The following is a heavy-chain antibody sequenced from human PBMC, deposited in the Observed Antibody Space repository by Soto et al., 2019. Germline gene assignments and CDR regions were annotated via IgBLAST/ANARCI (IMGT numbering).Heavy chain of an antibody. CDR3: ARDSSSGWYRGAFDI. D-gene: IGHD6-19*01. V-gene: IGHV3-21*01. Sequence: EVQLVESGGGLVKPGGSLRLSCAASGFTFSSYSMNWVRQAPGKGLEWVSSISSSSSYIYYADSVKGRFTISRDNAKNSLYLQMNSLRAEDTAVYYCARDSSSGWYRGAFDIWGQGTMVTVSS. CDR1: GFTFSSYS. CDR2: ISSSSSYI. J-gene: IGHJ3*02.